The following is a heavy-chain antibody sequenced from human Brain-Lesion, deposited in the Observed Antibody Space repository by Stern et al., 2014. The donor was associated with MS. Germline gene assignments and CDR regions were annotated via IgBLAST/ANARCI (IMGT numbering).Heavy chain of an antibody. CDR1: GFTFNDNW. V-gene: IGHV3-7*01. CDR3: AGDSYHANWREFYFDY. Sequence: MQLVESGRGLVQPGGSLRLSCAVSGFTFNDNWMSWVRLRQATGKDREATIKQDGSETFYVDSVKGRFSISRGNANNSLYLQLNSLIVEDTVIYFCAGDSYHANWREFYFDYWGQGTLVTVSS. CDR2: IKQDGSET. D-gene: IGHD1-1*01. J-gene: IGHJ4*02.